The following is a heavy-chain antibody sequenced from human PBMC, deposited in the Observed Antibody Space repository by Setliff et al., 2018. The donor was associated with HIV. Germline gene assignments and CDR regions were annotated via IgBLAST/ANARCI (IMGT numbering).Heavy chain of an antibody. J-gene: IGHJ4*02. Sequence: SETLSLTCTVSGGSISSYYWSWIRQPPGKGLGWIGYIYYSGSTNYNPSLKSRVTISVDTSKNQFSLKLSSVTAADTAVYYCARLSGGMVPNYWGQGTLVTVSS. CDR2: IYYSGST. CDR3: ARLSGGMVPNY. D-gene: IGHD3-10*01. V-gene: IGHV4-59*08. CDR1: GGSISSYY.